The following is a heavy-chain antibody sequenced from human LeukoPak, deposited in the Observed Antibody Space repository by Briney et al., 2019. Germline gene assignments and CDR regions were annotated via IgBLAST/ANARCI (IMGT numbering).Heavy chain of an antibody. CDR1: GYTFTNFG. CDR3: ARALSIAAAAGGY. CDR2: INTNTGNP. Sequence: ASVKVSCKASGYTFTNFGINWVRQAPGQGLEWVGWINTNTGNPSYVQGFTGRFVFSLDTSVTTAYLQISSLKTEDTAVYYCARALSIAAAAGGYWGQGTLVTVSS. J-gene: IGHJ4*02. D-gene: IGHD6-13*01. V-gene: IGHV7-4-1*02.